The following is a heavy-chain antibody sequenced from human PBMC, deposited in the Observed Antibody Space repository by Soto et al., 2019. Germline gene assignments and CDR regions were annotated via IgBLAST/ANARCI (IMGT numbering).Heavy chain of an antibody. V-gene: IGHV3-74*01. CDR1: GFTFSNHW. CDR2: INSDASIT. Sequence: EVQLVESGGGLGQPGGSLRLSCAASGFTFSNHWMHWVRQVPGKGLVWASRINSDASITNYTDSVKGRFTISRDNAKNTLYLQMNNLRAEDTAVYYCARGLFRYSGSYYVSPDYWGQGILVTVSS. J-gene: IGHJ4*02. D-gene: IGHD1-26*01. CDR3: ARGLFRYSGSYYVSPDY.